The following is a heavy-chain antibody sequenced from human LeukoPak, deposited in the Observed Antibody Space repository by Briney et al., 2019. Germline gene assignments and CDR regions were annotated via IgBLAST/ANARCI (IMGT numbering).Heavy chain of an antibody. CDR2: ITSGSSYI. V-gene: IGHV3-21*01. J-gene: IGHJ6*03. D-gene: IGHD1-26*01. CDR3: ARGPYSGSYGNYYYYFMDV. CDR1: GFIFSTYN. Sequence: PGGSLRLSCAASGFIFSTYNMNWVRQAPGQRLEWVSSITSGSSYIYYADSVKGRFTISRDNARNSLYLQMNSLRAEDTAVYYCARGPYSGSYGNYYYYFMDVWGKGTTVTISS.